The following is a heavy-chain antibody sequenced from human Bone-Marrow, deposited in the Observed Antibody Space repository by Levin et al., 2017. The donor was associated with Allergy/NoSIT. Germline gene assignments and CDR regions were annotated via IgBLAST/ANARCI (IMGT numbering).Heavy chain of an antibody. CDR2: IYYSGAT. J-gene: IGHJ5*02. V-gene: IGHV4-31*03. Sequence: SETLSLTCTVSGGSIRSGGYYWSWIRQQPGKALEWIGYIYYSGATHYNPSLDSRFTMSVETSKNRFSLKLDSVTAADTAVYYCARGHPGDKWNLWWFDPWGQGTLVTVSS. CDR1: GGSIRSGGYY. D-gene: IGHD1-7*01. CDR3: ARGHPGDKWNLWWFDP.